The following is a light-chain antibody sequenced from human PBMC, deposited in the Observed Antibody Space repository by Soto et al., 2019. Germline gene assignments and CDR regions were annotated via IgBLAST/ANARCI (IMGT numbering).Light chain of an antibody. CDR2: DVS. Sequence: QSVLTQPGSLSGSPGQSVTISCTGTSNDVGGYNFVSWYQQHPGKVPKLIIYDVSIRPSGVPDRFSASQSGITASLPISGLQAEDEADYYCCSYVGSDSSVVFGSGTKVTVL. J-gene: IGLJ1*01. V-gene: IGLV2-11*01. CDR1: SNDVGGYNF. CDR3: CSYVGSDSSVV.